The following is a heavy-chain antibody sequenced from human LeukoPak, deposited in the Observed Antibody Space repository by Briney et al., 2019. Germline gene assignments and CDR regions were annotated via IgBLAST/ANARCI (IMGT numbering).Heavy chain of an antibody. J-gene: IGHJ6*03. D-gene: IGHD3-16*01. CDR2: IYYSGST. Sequence: SETLSLTCTVSGGSISSYYWSWIRQPPGQGLEWIGYIYYSGSTNYNPSLKSRVTISVDTSKNQFSLKLSSVTAADTAVYYCARETSQKGAHYMDVWGKGTTVTISS. CDR3: ARETSQKGAHYMDV. V-gene: IGHV4-59*01. CDR1: GGSISSYY.